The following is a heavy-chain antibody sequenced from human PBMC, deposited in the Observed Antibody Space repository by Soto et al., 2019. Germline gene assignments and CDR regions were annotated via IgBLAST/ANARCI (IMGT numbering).Heavy chain of an antibody. CDR2: FYYTGGT. CDR3: ASPRQGNYDFLSGYYALDY. V-gene: IGHV4-39*01. CDR1: GASISSSRSY. D-gene: IGHD3-3*01. Sequence: SETLSLTCTVSGASISSSRSYWGWVRQPPGKGLEWIVSFYYTGGTYSTYYNPSLKSRVTISVDTSKSQFSLNLRSVTAADTAVYYCASPRQGNYDFLSGYYALDYWGQGTLVTVSS. J-gene: IGHJ4*02.